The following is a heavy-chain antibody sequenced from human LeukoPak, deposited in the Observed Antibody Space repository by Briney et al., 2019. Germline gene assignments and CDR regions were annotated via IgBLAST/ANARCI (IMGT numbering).Heavy chain of an antibody. CDR3: AKDYSGSYYGVINWFDP. D-gene: IGHD1-26*01. CDR1: GFTFSSYA. J-gene: IGHJ5*02. V-gene: IGHV3-23*01. CDR2: ISGSGGST. Sequence: GGSLRLSCAASGFTFSSYAMSWVRQAPGKGLEWVSAISGSGGSTYYADSVKGRFTISRDNSKNTLYLQMNSLRAEDTALYYCAKDYSGSYYGVINWFDPWGQGTLVTVSS.